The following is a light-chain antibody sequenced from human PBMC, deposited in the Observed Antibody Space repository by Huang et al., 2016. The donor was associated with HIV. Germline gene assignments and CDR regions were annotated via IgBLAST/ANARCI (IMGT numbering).Light chain of an antibody. Sequence: EIVLTQSPATLSLSPGERATLSCRASQSVGTYLAWYQQKPGQAPRLLIYDASKRVSRIPARFSGSGSETDFTLTITSLEPEDFAVYYCQQRSNWPLWTFGQGTKVEFK. CDR3: QQRSNWPLWT. CDR2: DAS. J-gene: IGKJ1*01. CDR1: QSVGTY. V-gene: IGKV3-11*01.